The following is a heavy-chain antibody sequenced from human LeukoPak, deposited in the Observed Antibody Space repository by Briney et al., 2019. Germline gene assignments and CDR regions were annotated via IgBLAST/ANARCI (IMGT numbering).Heavy chain of an antibody. V-gene: IGHV3-9*01. J-gene: IGHJ6*03. CDR3: AREMVATASYYYYYYYMDV. CDR1: GFTFDDYA. D-gene: IGHD2-15*01. CDR2: ISWNSGSI. Sequence: GGSLRLSCAASGFTFDDYAMHWVRQAPGKGLEWVSGISWNSGSIGYADSVKGRFTISRDNAKNSLYLQMNSLRAEDTAVYYCAREMVATASYYYYYYYMDVWGKGTAVTVSS.